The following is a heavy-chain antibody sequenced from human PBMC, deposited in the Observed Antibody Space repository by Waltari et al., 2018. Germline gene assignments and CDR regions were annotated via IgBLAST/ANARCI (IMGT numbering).Heavy chain of an antibody. CDR1: GGSFSGYY. J-gene: IGHJ5*02. CDR2: INHSGST. Sequence: QVQLQQWGAGLLKPSETLSLTCAVYGGSFSGYYWSWIRQPPGKGLEWIGEINHSGSTNYNPSLKSRVTISVDTSKNQFSLKLSSVTAADTAVYYCARRSTSCYGVGGCDNWFDPWGQGTLVTVSS. V-gene: IGHV4-34*01. CDR3: ARRSTSCYGVGGCDNWFDP. D-gene: IGHD2-2*01.